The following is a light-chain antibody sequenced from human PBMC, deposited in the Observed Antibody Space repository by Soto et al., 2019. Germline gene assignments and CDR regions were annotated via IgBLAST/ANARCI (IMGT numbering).Light chain of an antibody. CDR3: SSYTTSNTRQIV. Sequence: QSVLTQPASVSGSPGQSITISCPGTSSDVGGYNYVSWYQHHPGKAPKLMIFDVSNRPSGVPNRFSGSKSGNTASLTISGLQPEDEADYYCSSYTTSNTRQIVFGTGTKVTVL. J-gene: IGLJ1*01. CDR2: DVS. V-gene: IGLV2-14*03. CDR1: SSDVGGYNY.